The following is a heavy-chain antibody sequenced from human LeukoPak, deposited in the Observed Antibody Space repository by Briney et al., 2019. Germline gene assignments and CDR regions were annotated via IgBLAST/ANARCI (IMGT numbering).Heavy chain of an antibody. J-gene: IGHJ4*02. V-gene: IGHV3-23*01. CDR2: ISDGGGSR. Sequence: GGSLGLSCAVSGITLSNYGMSWVRQAPGKGLEWVAGISDGGGSRNYADSVKGRFTISSDNPKNTLYLQMNSLRAEDTAVYFCAKRGVVIRAVIIVGFHKEAYYFDYWGQGALVTVSS. D-gene: IGHD3-10*01. CDR1: GITLSNYG. CDR3: AKRGVVIRAVIIVGFHKEAYYFDY.